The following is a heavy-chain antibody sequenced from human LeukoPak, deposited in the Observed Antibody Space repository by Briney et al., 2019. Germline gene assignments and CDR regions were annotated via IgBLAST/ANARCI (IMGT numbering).Heavy chain of an antibody. V-gene: IGHV4-39*07. D-gene: IGHD6-6*01. CDR2: IYYSGST. Sequence: PSETLSLTCTVSGGSISSSSYYWGWIRQPPGKGLEWIGNIYYSGSTYYNPSLKSRVTISVDTFKNQFSLKLSSVTAADTAVYYCARPGDYSSSLTYFDYWGQGTLVTVSS. CDR1: GGSISSSSYY. J-gene: IGHJ4*02. CDR3: ARPGDYSSSLTYFDY.